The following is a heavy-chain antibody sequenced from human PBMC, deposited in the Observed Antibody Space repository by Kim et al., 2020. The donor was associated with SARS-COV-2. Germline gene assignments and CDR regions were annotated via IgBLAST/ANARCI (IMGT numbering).Heavy chain of an antibody. V-gene: IGHV1-3*04. J-gene: IGHJ4*02. CDR2: IRIGTGST. CDR1: GYDFSKYA. Sequence: ASVKVSCKASGYDFSKYAVQWVRQAPGQRLEWIGWIRIGTGSTRYSQSLQGRSTITRVKVASTAFMELYSLTSEDKAVNFFTTTERTDADVDFWGQWTL. CDR3: TTTERTDADVDF. D-gene: IGHD1-1*01.